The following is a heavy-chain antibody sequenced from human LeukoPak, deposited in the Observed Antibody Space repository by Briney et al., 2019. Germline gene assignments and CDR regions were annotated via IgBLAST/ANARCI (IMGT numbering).Heavy chain of an antibody. CDR1: GGTFSSYA. CDR3: ARAPLLLDFWSGYFDY. Sequence: ASVKVSCKASGGTFSSYAISWVRQAPGQGLEWMGGIIPIFGTANYAQKFQGRVTITADESTSTAYMELSSLRSEDTAVYYCARAPLLLDFWSGYFDYWGQGTLVTVSS. J-gene: IGHJ4*02. D-gene: IGHD3-3*01. V-gene: IGHV1-69*13. CDR2: IIPIFGTA.